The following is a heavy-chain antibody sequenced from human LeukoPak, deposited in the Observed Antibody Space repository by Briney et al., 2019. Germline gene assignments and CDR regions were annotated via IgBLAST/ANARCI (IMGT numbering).Heavy chain of an antibody. CDR1: GGSISGYY. Sequence: SETLSLTCTVSGGSISGYYWSWIRQPPGKGLEWIGYIYYSGSTNYNPSLKSRVTISVDTSKNQFSLKLSSVTAADTAVYYCARGVLRYFDWSPYYWYFDLWGRGTLVTVSS. J-gene: IGHJ2*01. V-gene: IGHV4-59*01. CDR3: ARGVLRYFDWSPYYWYFDL. CDR2: IYYSGST. D-gene: IGHD3-9*01.